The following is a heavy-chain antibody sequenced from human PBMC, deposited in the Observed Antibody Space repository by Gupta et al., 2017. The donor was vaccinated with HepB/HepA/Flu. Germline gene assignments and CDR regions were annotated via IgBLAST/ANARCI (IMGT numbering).Heavy chain of an antibody. D-gene: IGHD2-2*02. Sequence: QVQLVESGGGVVQPGRSLRLSCAASGFTFSSYGMHWVRQAPGKGLEWVAGIWYDGSNKYYADSVKGRFTISRDNSKNTLYLQMNSLRAEDTAVYYCARDGCSSTSCYNYFDYWGQGTLVTVSS. V-gene: IGHV3-33*01. CDR2: IWYDGSNK. CDR1: GFTFSSYG. J-gene: IGHJ4*02. CDR3: ARDGCSSTSCYNYFDY.